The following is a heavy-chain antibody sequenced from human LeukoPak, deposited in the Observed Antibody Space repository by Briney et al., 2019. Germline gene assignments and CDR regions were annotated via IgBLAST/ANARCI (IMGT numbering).Heavy chain of an antibody. D-gene: IGHD3-3*01. V-gene: IGHV1-69*04. CDR1: GGTFSSYA. J-gene: IGHJ5*02. CDR3: ARDPDDYDFWSGYHTHNWFDP. Sequence: GASVKVSCKASGGTFSSYAISWVRQAPGQGLEWMGRIIPILGIANYAQKFQGRVTIIADKSTSTAYMELSSLRSEDTAVYYCARDPDDYDFWSGYHTHNWFDPWGQGTLVTVSS. CDR2: IIPILGIA.